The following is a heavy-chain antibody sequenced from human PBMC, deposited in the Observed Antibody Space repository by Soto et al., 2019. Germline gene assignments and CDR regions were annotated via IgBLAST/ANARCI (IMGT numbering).Heavy chain of an antibody. J-gene: IGHJ4*02. CDR3: AKTMDGRTFDY. Sequence: QVQLVESGGDVVQPGRSLRLSCAASGFTFSNYDMHWVRQAPGKGLEGVAVISYDGSNKYYVDSVKDRFTISRDNSKNTRYLQMNSLRAEDTAVYYCAKTMDGRTFDYWGQGTLVTVSS. V-gene: IGHV3-30*18. CDR2: ISYDGSNK. CDR1: GFTFSNYD. D-gene: IGHD6-19*01.